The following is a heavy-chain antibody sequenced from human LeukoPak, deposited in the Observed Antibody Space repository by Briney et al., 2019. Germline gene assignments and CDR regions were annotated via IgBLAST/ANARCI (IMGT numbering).Heavy chain of an antibody. D-gene: IGHD5-24*01. CDR1: GGSISSYY. CDR3: ARRNGYSLDAFDI. J-gene: IGHJ3*02. CDR2: IHYSGST. V-gene: IGHV4-59*08. Sequence: KPSETLSLTCTVSGGSISSYYWNWIRQPSGKGLEWIGYIHYSGSTNYNPSLKSRVTISVDTSKNQFSLKLSSVTAADTAVYYCARRNGYSLDAFDIWGQGTMVTVSS.